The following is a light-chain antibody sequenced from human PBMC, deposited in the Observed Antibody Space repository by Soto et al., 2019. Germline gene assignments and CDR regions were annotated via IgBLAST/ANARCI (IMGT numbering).Light chain of an antibody. CDR3: QQYGSSPIT. CDR1: QSVTNYQ. J-gene: IGKJ5*01. CDR2: GAS. Sequence: EIVMTQSPATLSVSPGERATLSCRASQSVTNYQLAWFRQKPGQAPRLLIWGASNRATGIPDRFSGSGSGTDFTLTISRLEPEDFAVYYCQQYGSSPITFGQGTRLEIK. V-gene: IGKV3-20*01.